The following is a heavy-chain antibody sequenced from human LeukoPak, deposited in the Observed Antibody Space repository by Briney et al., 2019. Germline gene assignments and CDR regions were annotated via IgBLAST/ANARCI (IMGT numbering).Heavy chain of an antibody. J-gene: IGHJ4*02. D-gene: IGHD2/OR15-2a*01. Sequence: GGPLRLSCAASGFTLSSYGMHWVRQAPGKGLEGVAFIRYDGSNIYYADYVKGRFTISRDNSKNTLYLQMNSLRAEDTAVYYCAKDASFSGDFDYWGQGTLVTVSS. CDR2: IRYDGSNI. V-gene: IGHV3-30*02. CDR1: GFTLSSYG. CDR3: AKDASFSGDFDY.